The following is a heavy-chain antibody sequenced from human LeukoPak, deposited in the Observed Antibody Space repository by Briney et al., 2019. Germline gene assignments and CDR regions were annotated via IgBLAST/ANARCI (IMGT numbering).Heavy chain of an antibody. Sequence: YXSGSTNYNPSLKSRVTISVDTSKNQFSLKLSSVTAADTAVYYCARGLVSSSGYYYYGMDVWGQGTTVTVSS. CDR3: ARGLVSSSGYYYYGMDV. CDR2: YXSGST. J-gene: IGHJ6*02. V-gene: IGHV4-59*12. D-gene: IGHD3-22*01.